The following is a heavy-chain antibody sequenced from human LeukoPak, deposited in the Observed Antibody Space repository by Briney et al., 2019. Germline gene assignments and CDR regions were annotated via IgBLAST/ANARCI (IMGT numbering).Heavy chain of an antibody. CDR3: TTWTGGVVVTN. CDR2: IRSQSNGGTT. D-gene: IGHD2-2*01. CDR1: GFTFSNAW. J-gene: IGHJ4*02. Sequence: GGSLRLSCAASGFTFSNAWMSWVRQAPGKGLEWVGRIRSQSNGGTTDYAAPVKGRFTISRDDSKNTLYLQMNSLKTEDTAVYYCTTWTGGVVVTNWGQGILVTVSS. V-gene: IGHV3-15*01.